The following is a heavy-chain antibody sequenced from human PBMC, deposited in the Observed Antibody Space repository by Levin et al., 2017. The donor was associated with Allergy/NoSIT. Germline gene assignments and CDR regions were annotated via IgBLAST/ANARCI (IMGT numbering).Heavy chain of an antibody. Sequence: GGSLRLSCAASGFTFANYAMSWVRQAPGKGLELVSTITNGGDTYYADSVKGRFTISRDNSKNTLYMQMNTLRAEDTAVYYCAKRYGRALWTGSFDYWGQGSLVTVSS. J-gene: IGHJ4*02. V-gene: IGHV3-23*01. D-gene: IGHD3-16*01. CDR3: AKRYGRALWTGSFDY. CDR1: GFTFANYA. CDR2: ITNGGDT.